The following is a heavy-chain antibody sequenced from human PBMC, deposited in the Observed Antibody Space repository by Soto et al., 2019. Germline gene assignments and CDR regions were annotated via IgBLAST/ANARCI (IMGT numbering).Heavy chain of an antibody. J-gene: IGHJ4*02. CDR2: ISSSSSYT. CDR1: GFTFSDYY. CDR3: ARDSRGYCSSTSCYDPVY. D-gene: IGHD2-2*01. Sequence: GGSLRLSCAASGFTFSDYYMSWIRQAPGKGLEWVSYISSSSSYTNYADSVKGRFTISRDNAKNSLYLQMNSLRAEDTAVYYCARDSRGYCSSTSCYDPVYWGQGTLVTVSS. V-gene: IGHV3-11*05.